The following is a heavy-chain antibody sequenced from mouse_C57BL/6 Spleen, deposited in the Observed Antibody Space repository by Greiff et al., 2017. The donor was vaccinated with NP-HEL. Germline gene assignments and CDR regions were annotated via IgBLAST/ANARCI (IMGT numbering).Heavy chain of an antibody. CDR3: ASRRYGISYTWFAC. D-gene: IGHD1-1*01. J-gene: IGHJ3*01. Sequence: QVQLQQPGAELVMPGASVKLSCKASGYTFTSYWMHWVKQRPGQGLEWIGEIDPSDSYTNYNQKFKGKSTLTVDKSSSTAYTQLRRLTSEDSAVYYCASRRYGISYTWFACWGHGTLVTVSA. CDR1: GYTFTSYW. V-gene: IGHV1-69*01. CDR2: IDPSDSYT.